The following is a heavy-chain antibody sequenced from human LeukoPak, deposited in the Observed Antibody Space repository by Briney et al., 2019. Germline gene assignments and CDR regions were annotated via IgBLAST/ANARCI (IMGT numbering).Heavy chain of an antibody. Sequence: GGSLRLSCAASGFTFSNYGMHWVRQVPGKGLEWVAAIWFDGIRKYYADSVKGRLTISRGNSKNTLYLQMNSLSAEDTALYYCAKDLHYYVAMDVWGQGTTVTVSS. CDR3: AKDLHYYVAMDV. J-gene: IGHJ6*02. CDR2: IWFDGIRK. CDR1: GFTFSNYG. D-gene: IGHD3-10*02. V-gene: IGHV3-33*06.